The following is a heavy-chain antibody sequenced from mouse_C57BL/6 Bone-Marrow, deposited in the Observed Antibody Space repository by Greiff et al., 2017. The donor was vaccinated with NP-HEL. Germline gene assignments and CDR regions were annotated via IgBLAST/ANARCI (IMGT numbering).Heavy chain of an antibody. CDR1: GYTFTSYW. J-gene: IGHJ2*01. V-gene: IGHV1-53*01. Sequence: QVQLQQPGTELVKPGASVKLSCKASGYTFTSYWMHWVKQRPGQGLEWIGNINPSNGGTNYNEKFKSKATLTVDKSSSTAYMQLSSRTSEDAAVYYCASPAVYYYGSRAFDYWGQGTTLTVSS. CDR2: INPSNGGT. CDR3: ASPAVYYYGSRAFDY. D-gene: IGHD1-1*01.